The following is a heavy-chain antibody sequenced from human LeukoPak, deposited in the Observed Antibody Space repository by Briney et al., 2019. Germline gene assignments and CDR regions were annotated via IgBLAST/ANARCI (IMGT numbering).Heavy chain of an antibody. Sequence: ASVKVSCKASGYTFTSYYMHWVRQAPGQGLEWMGIINPSGGSASYAQKFQGRVTMTRDTSTSTVYMELSSLRSEDTAVYYCARDRPYGPGSFNLNEFDPWGQGTLVTVSS. CDR3: ARDRPYGPGSFNLNEFDP. D-gene: IGHD3-10*01. CDR1: GYTFTSYY. V-gene: IGHV1-46*01. J-gene: IGHJ5*02. CDR2: INPSGGSA.